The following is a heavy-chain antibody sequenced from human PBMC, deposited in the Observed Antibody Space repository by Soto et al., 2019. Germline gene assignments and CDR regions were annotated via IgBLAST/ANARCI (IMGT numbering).Heavy chain of an antibody. CDR2: LVVGSGNT. Sequence: TPVKVSCKNSGLMYTSSAVQWVRQARGQRLEWIGWLVVGSGNTHYAQHFQERVTLTRDMSTDTSKNQFSLQLNSVTPEDTAVYYCARESGHSRRKTRGPFDPWGQGTLVTVS. V-gene: IGHV1-58*01. CDR1: GLMYTSSA. CDR3: ARESGHSRRKTRGPFDP. D-gene: IGHD6-25*01. J-gene: IGHJ5*02.